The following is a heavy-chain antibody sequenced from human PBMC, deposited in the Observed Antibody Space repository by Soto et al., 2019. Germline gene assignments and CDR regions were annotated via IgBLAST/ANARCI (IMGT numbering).Heavy chain of an antibody. Sequence: SETLSLTCTVSGGSISSGDYYWSWIRQPPGKGLERIGYIYYSGSTYYNPSLKNRVTISVDTSKNQFSLKLSSVTAADTAVYYCARDKPYNWKYNWFDPWGQGTLVTVSS. D-gene: IGHD1-20*01. CDR1: GGSISSGDYY. CDR2: IYYSGST. V-gene: IGHV4-30-4*01. CDR3: ARDKPYNWKYNWFDP. J-gene: IGHJ5*02.